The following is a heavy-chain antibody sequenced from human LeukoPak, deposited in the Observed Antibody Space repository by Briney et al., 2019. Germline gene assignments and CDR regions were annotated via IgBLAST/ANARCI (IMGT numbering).Heavy chain of an antibody. J-gene: IGHJ4*02. D-gene: IGHD6-19*01. CDR1: GFTFSSYA. Sequence: GGSLRLSCAASGFTFSSYAMSWVGRPQGRGLGWASAISGSGGSTYYADSVKGRFTISRDNSKNTLYLQMNSLRAEDTAVYYCAKVESSGWENDYWGQGTLVTVSS. V-gene: IGHV3-23*01. CDR2: ISGSGGST. CDR3: AKVESSGWENDY.